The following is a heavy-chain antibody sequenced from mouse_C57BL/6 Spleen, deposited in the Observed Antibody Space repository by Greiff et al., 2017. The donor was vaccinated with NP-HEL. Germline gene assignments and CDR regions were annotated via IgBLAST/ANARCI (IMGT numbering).Heavy chain of an antibody. Sequence: DVMLVESGGGLVQPKGSLKLSCAASGFSFNTYAMNWVRQAPGKGLEWVARIRSKSNNYATYYADSVKDRFTISRDDSESMLYLQMNNLKTEDTAMYYCVRHKDYAMDYWGQGTSVTVSS. CDR3: VRHKDYAMDY. CDR1: GFSFNTYA. CDR2: IRSKSNNYAT. J-gene: IGHJ4*01. V-gene: IGHV10-1*01.